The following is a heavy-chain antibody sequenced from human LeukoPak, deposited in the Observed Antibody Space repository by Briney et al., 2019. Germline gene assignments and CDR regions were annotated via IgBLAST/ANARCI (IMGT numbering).Heavy chain of an antibody. CDR2: ISSSSSYI. J-gene: IGHJ4*02. D-gene: IGHD3-10*01. Sequence: PGGSLRLSCAASGFTFSSYSMNWVRQAPGKGLEWVSSISSSSSYIYYADSVKGRFTISRDNAKNSLYLQMSSLRAEDTAVYYCARARGSGRPNWYFDYWGQGTLVTVSS. V-gene: IGHV3-21*01. CDR3: ARARGSGRPNWYFDY. CDR1: GFTFSSYS.